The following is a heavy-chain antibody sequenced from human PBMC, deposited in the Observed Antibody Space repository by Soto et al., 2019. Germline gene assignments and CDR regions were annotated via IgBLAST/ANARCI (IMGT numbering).Heavy chain of an antibody. V-gene: IGHV4-30-4*01. CDR1: GGSISSGDYY. Sequence: PSETLSLTCTVSGGSISSGDYYWSWIRQPPGKGLEWIGYIYYSGSTYYNPSLKSRVTISVDTSKNQFSLKLSSVTAADTAVYYCVRGGVLEWLLSSYYYYGMDVWGQGTTVTVSS. CDR3: VRGGVLEWLLSSYYYYGMDV. J-gene: IGHJ6*02. D-gene: IGHD3-3*01. CDR2: IYYSGST.